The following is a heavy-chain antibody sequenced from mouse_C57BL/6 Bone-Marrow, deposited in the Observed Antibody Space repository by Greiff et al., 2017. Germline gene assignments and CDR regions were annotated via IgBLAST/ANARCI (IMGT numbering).Heavy chain of an antibody. Sequence: VQLKESGGGLVQPGGSMKLSCVASGFTFSNYWMNWVRQSPEKGLEWVAQISLRSDNYATHYAESVRGRFTISRADSNSSVHLQMHNLRAADTGIYYCTVYYGNSAWFAYGGQGTLVTVSA. CDR3: TVYYGNSAWFAY. J-gene: IGHJ3*01. V-gene: IGHV6-3*01. CDR2: ISLRSDNYAT. CDR1: GFTFSNYW. D-gene: IGHD2-1*01.